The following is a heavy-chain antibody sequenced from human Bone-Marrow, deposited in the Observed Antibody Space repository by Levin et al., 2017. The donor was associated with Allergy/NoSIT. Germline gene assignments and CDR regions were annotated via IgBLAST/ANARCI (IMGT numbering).Heavy chain of an antibody. CDR3: ARVGAFDGYGDYEYYFDF. V-gene: IGHV4-39*07. CDR2: IYYTGHT. D-gene: IGHD4-17*01. J-gene: IGHJ4*02. CDR1: GGSISISSYY. Sequence: SETLSLTCTVSGGSISISSYYWGWIRQPPGTALEWIGSIYYTGHTSYNPSLESRVTMSVDTSKNQFSLRLTSVTAADTALYYCARVGAFDGYGDYEYYFDFWGQGTPVTVSS.